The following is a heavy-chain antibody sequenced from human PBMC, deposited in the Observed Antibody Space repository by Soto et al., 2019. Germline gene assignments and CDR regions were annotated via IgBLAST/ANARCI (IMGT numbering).Heavy chain of an antibody. D-gene: IGHD3-16*02. V-gene: IGHV3-35*01. CDR2: VSWNGSRT. CDR3: VSSPHYDYIWGSYRYKFYYYYYMDV. Sequence: EVQLVESGGGLVQPGGSLRLSCAASGFTFSNSDMNWVHQAPGKGLEWVSGVSWNGSRTHYADSVKGRFIISRDNSRNTLYLQTNILRAEDTAVYYCVSSPHYDYIWGSYRYKFYYYYYMDVWGKGTTVTVSS. CDR1: GFTFSNSD. J-gene: IGHJ6*03.